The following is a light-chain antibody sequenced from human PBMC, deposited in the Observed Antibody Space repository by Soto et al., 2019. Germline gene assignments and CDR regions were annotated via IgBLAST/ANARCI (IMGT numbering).Light chain of an antibody. Sequence: EIVMTQSPATLSVSPGERAILSCRASKSVSNNLAWYQQKPGQAPRLLIYGASTRATGIPARFSGSGSGTEFPLRISSLQSEDFAIYYCQQYNNWPPLTFGGGTKVEIK. CDR3: QQYNNWPPLT. V-gene: IGKV3-15*01. CDR2: GAS. CDR1: KSVSNN. J-gene: IGKJ4*01.